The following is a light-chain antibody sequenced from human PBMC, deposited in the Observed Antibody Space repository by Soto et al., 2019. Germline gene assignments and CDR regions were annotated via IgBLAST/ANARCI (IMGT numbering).Light chain of an antibody. J-gene: IGKJ1*01. CDR2: GAS. Sequence: EIVLTQSPGTLSLSPGERATLSCRASQSVSSSYLAWYQQKPGQAPRLLIYGASSRATGIPDRFSDSGSGTDFTLTISRLEPEDFAVYYCQQYGSSPLWTFGQGTKVE. CDR3: QQYGSSPLWT. CDR1: QSVSSSY. V-gene: IGKV3-20*01.